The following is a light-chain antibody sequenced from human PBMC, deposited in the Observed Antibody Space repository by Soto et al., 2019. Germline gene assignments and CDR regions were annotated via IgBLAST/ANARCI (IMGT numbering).Light chain of an antibody. CDR3: QQYNSYSIT. J-gene: IGKJ5*01. Sequence: DIHMTQSPSTLSASVGYRFTITCRAIQSISSSLAWYQQKPGKAPKLLIYHASSLESGVPSRFRGSGSGTECTLTISSLPPDDFETYYCQQYNSYSITFGQGTRLEIK. CDR2: HAS. CDR1: QSISSS. V-gene: IGKV1-5*01.